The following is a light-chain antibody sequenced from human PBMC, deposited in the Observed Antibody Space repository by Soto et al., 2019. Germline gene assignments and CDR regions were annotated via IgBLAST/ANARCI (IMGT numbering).Light chain of an antibody. CDR1: SSDIGNYNL. Sequence: QSALTQPASVSGSPGQSITISCTGTSSDIGNYNLVSWYQQYSGKAPKLLIYDVSSRPSGISNRFSGSKSGNTASLTISGLQAEDEADYYCSSYTSSSTVVFGGGTKLTVL. J-gene: IGLJ2*01. CDR3: SSYTSSSTVV. CDR2: DVS. V-gene: IGLV2-14*02.